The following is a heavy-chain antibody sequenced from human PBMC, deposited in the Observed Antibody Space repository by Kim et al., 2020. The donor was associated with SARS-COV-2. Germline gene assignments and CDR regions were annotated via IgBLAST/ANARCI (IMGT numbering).Heavy chain of an antibody. D-gene: IGHD6-19*01. CDR3: ASRPSIAVAGNYFDY. J-gene: IGHJ4*02. CDR2: IIPIFGTA. CDR1: GGTFSSYA. V-gene: IGHV1-69*13. Sequence: SVKVSCKASGGTFSSYAISWVRQAPGQGLEWMGGIIPIFGTANYAQKFQGRVTITADESTSTAYMELSSLRSEDTAVYYCASRPSIAVAGNYFDYWGQGTLVTVSS.